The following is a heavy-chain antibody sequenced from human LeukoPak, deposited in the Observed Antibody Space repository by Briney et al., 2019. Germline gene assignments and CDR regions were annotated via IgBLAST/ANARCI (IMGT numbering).Heavy chain of an antibody. V-gene: IGHV4-59*12. D-gene: IGHD3-22*01. Sequence: SETLSLTCTVSGGSISNKYWSWIRQPPGKGLEWIGYIYYSGSTNYNPSLKSRVTISVDTSKNQFSLKLSSVTAADTAVYYCARRRYYYDSSGYYWHFDYWGQGTLVTVSS. CDR1: GGSISNKY. J-gene: IGHJ4*02. CDR3: ARRRYYYDSSGYYWHFDY. CDR2: IYYSGST.